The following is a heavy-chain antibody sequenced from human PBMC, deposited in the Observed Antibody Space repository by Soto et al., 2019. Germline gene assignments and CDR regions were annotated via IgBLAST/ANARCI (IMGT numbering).Heavy chain of an antibody. CDR2: ISGYNGNA. V-gene: IGHV1-18*01. CDR1: GYTFSSHG. D-gene: IGHD2-15*01. Sequence: QVQLVQSGAEVRKPGASGKVSCKASGYTFSSHGIIGVRQAPGQGLEWMGWISGYNGNAKYAQRFQGRVTMTTDTSTSTVYMDLRSLGSDDSAVYYCAREGSYGWYDCWGQGTLVTVSS. CDR3: AREGSYGWYDC. J-gene: IGHJ5*01.